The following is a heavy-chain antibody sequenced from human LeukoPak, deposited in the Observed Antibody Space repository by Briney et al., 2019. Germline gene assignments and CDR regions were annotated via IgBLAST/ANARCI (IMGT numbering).Heavy chain of an antibody. V-gene: IGHV1-8*01. CDR2: MNPNSGDT. CDR3: ARGGLAWFGENWFDP. CDR1: GYTFTSYD. J-gene: IGHJ5*02. Sequence: GASVKVSCKASGYTFTSYDINWVRQATGQGLEWMGWMNPNSGDTGYAQKFQGRVTVTRNTSISTACMELSSLTSEDTAVYYCARGGLAWFGENWFDPWGQGTLVTVSS. D-gene: IGHD3-10*01.